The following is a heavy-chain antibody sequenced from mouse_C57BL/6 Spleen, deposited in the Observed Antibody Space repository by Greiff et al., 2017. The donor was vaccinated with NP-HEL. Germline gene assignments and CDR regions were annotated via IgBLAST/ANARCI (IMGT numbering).Heavy chain of an antibody. CDR1: GFTFSDNY. Sequence: EVHLVESEGGLVQPGSSMKLSCTASGFTFSDNYMAWVRQVPEKGLEWVANINYDGSSTYYLDSLKSRFIISRDNAKNILYLQMSSLKSEDTATYYCARGGYAWDYWGQGTTLTVSS. CDR3: ARGGYAWDY. V-gene: IGHV5-16*01. CDR2: INYDGSST. J-gene: IGHJ2*01. D-gene: IGHD2-10*02.